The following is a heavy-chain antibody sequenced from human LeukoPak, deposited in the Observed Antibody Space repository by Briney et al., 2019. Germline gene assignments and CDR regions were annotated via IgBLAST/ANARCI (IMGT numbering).Heavy chain of an antibody. CDR1: GSTFSSHS. Sequence: AGGSLRLSCAASGSTFSSHSMNWVRQAPGKGLEWVSYITSGSTTIYYADSVKGRFTISRDNAKNSLYLQMSSLRAGDTAVYHCARGVAAPWAFDIWGQGAVVTVSS. V-gene: IGHV3-48*01. D-gene: IGHD2-15*01. CDR3: ARGVAAPWAFDI. J-gene: IGHJ3*02. CDR2: ITSGSTTI.